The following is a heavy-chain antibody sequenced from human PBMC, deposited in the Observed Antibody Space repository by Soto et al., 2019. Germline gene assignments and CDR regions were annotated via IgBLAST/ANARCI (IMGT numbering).Heavy chain of an antibody. Sequence: VGSLRLSYAASGFSFSTYLMSWVRQAPGKGLEWVANIKQGGNEKFYVDSVKGRFTISRDNDKKSLYLQMDSLRVEDTAVYYCVGALTYEVPYYYYGMDVWGQGTTVTVSS. D-gene: IGHD3-16*01. V-gene: IGHV3-7*01. J-gene: IGHJ6*02. CDR1: GFSFSTYL. CDR2: IKQGGNEK. CDR3: VGALTYEVPYYYYGMDV.